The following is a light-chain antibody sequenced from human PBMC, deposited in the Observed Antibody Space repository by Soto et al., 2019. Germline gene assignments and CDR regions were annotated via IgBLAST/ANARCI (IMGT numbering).Light chain of an antibody. V-gene: IGKV3-20*01. J-gene: IGKJ3*01. CDR1: QSVSSSY. CDR3: QRYGSSPFT. Sequence: EIVLTQSPGTLSLSPGERATLSCRASQSVSSSYLAWYQQKPGQAPRLLIYGASSRATGIPDRFSGSGSGTDFTLTISRLEPEDCAVYYCQRYGSSPFTCGPGTKVDIK. CDR2: GAS.